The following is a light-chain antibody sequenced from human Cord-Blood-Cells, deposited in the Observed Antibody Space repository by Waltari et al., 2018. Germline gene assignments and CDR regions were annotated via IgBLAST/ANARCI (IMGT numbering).Light chain of an antibody. CDR3: NSRDSSGNHHV. Sequence: SSELTQDPAVSVALGQTVRITCQGDSLRSYYASWYQQKPGQAPVLVIYGKNNRPSGIPERFSGSSSGNTASLTITGAQAEDEADYYGNSRDSSGNHHVFGTGTKVTVL. J-gene: IGLJ1*01. CDR2: GKN. V-gene: IGLV3-19*01. CDR1: SLRSYY.